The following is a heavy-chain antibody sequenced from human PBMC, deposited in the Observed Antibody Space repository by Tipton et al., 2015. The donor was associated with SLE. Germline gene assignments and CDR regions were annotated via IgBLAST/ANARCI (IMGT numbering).Heavy chain of an antibody. V-gene: IGHV3-30-3*01. CDR2: ISYDGSNK. J-gene: IGHJ4*02. CDR1: GFTFSSYA. D-gene: IGHD1-26*01. Sequence: SLRLSCVASGFTFSSYAMHWVRQAPGKGLEWVAVISYDGSNKYYADSVKGRFTISRDNSKNTLYLQMNSLRAEDTAVYYCAKDWEGRWELHLGIWVYWGQGTLVTVSS. CDR3: AKDWEGRWELHLGIWVY.